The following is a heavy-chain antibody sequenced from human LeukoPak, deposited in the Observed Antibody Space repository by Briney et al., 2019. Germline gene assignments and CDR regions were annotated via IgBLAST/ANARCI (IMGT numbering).Heavy chain of an antibody. D-gene: IGHD3-10*01. J-gene: IGHJ4*02. CDR3: AKDRYYGSGSYYSFHFDY. CDR2: IRYDGINK. CDR1: KFTFSSYG. V-gene: IGHV3-30*02. Sequence: QTGGSLRLSCAASKFTFSSYGMHWVRQAPGKGLEWVAFIRYDGINKYYADSVKGRFTISRDNSKNTLYLQMNSLRAEDTAVYYCAKDRYYGSGSYYSFHFDYWGQGTLVTVSS.